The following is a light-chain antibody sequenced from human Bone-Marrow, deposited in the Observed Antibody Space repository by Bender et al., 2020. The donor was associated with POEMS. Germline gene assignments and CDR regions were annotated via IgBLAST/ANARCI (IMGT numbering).Light chain of an antibody. CDR2: GKT. J-gene: IGLJ2*01. CDR3: QSYDSSLSGFVI. Sequence: QSVLTQPPSVSGAPGQRVTISCTGSSSNTGSGYDINWYQQLPGRAPKLLMFGKTNRPSGVPDRFSGSKSGTSASLAITGLQAEDEAHYYCQSYDSSLSGFVIFGGGTKLTVL. V-gene: IGLV1-40*01. CDR1: SSNTGSGYD.